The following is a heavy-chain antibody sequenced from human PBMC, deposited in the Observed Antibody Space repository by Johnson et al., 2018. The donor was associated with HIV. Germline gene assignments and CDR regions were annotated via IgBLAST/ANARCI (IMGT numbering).Heavy chain of an antibody. CDR3: ARACRDGYTCDVFDI. CDR2: IGSSGTTI. Sequence: QVQLMESGGGLVKPGGSLRLSCVASGFTFSDYYMSWIRQAPGKGLEWVSYIGSSGTTIYYADSVKGRFTISRDNAKNSLYLQMNSLRAEDTAVYYCARACRDGYTCDVFDIWGQGTMVTVSS. D-gene: IGHD5-24*01. CDR1: GFTFSDYY. V-gene: IGHV3-11*04. J-gene: IGHJ3*02.